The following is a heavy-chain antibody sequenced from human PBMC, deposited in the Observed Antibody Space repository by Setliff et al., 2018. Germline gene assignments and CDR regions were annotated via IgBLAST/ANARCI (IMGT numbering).Heavy chain of an antibody. CDR1: GFTFSSYA. CDR3: AKNGFGVVALGVNNWFDP. CDR2: ISYDGSNK. D-gene: IGHD3-10*01. J-gene: IGHJ5*02. V-gene: IGHV3-30*04. Sequence: LSCAASGFTFSSYAMHWVRQAPGKGLKWVAVISYDGSNKYYADSVKGRFTISRDNSRNTLYLQMNSLRAEDTAVYYCAKNGFGVVALGVNNWFDPWGQGTLVTVSS.